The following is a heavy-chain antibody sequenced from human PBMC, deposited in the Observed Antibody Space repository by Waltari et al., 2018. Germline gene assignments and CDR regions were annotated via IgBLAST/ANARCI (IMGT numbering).Heavy chain of an antibody. CDR3: ARHNPSSNQDLYFDH. Sequence: LLLVQSGAEVKKLGASLKISCTGFGYSLTSYWLVWVRQMPGKGLEWVEVISLGDADTSYSPSVKGQVTISGDKSNTTPYLQMSSLRAADTAIYYCARHNPSSNQDLYFDHWGRGTLVTVSS. J-gene: IGHJ2*01. CDR2: ISLGDADT. V-gene: IGHV5-51*01. D-gene: IGHD4-4*01. CDR1: GYSLTSYW.